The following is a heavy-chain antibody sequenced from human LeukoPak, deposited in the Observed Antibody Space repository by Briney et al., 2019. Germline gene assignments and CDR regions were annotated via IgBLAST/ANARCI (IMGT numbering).Heavy chain of an antibody. D-gene: IGHD5-18*01. CDR2: ISGDGSET. V-gene: IGHV3-23*01. CDR3: AKWTAMAQYYFDY. J-gene: IGHJ4*02. Sequence: PGGSLRLSCAASGLTFRNYAMTWVRQAPGKGLEWVSTISGDGSETFFTDSVKGRFTISRDNSKSTVSLQVNSLRVEDTAVYYCAKWTAMAQYYFDYWGQGTLVTVSS. CDR1: GLTFRNYA.